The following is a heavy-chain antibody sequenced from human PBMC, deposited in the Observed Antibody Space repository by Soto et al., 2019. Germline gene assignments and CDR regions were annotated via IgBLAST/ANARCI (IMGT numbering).Heavy chain of an antibody. D-gene: IGHD3-16*01. V-gene: IGHV1-69*13. CDR3: AREGALRAYRYFDL. CDR1: GVTSRNYV. CDR2: ITPILGTT. Sequence: GASVKVSCKASGVTSRNYVVSWVRQAPGQGLEWMGGITPILGTTNYARRFQGRVTISADESTSTAYMELSSLRSEDTAVYYCAREGALRAYRYFDLWGRGTLVTVSS. J-gene: IGHJ2*01.